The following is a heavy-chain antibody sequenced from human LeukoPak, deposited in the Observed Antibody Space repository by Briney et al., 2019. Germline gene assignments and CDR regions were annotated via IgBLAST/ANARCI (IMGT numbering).Heavy chain of an antibody. Sequence: PGGSLRLSCAASGFSFSGYGMSWVRQAPGKGLEWVSAINAYSDNTYYADSVKGRFTISRDNSQSTLYLQMNSLGAEDTAVYYCAKVIGQGVGATGDYWGQGTLVTVSS. CDR3: AKVIGQGVGATGDY. CDR1: GFSFSGYG. CDR2: INAYSDNT. V-gene: IGHV3-23*01. J-gene: IGHJ4*02. D-gene: IGHD1-26*01.